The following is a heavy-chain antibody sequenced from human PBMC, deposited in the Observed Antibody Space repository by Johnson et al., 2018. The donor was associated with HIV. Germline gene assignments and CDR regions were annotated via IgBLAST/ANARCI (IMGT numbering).Heavy chain of an antibody. J-gene: IGHJ3*02. CDR3: TTMSALWFGDLHVFGDGFDI. Sequence: VLLVESGGGVVQPGRSLRLSCAASGFTFADYALHWVRPAPGKGLEWVSGLSWISGSIAYADSVSGRFTISRDNSKNTLSLQMNGLKTEDTAVYYCTTMSALWFGDLHVFGDGFDIWGQGTMVTVSS. V-gene: IGHV3-9*01. D-gene: IGHD3-10*01. CDR2: LSWISGSI. CDR1: GFTFADYA.